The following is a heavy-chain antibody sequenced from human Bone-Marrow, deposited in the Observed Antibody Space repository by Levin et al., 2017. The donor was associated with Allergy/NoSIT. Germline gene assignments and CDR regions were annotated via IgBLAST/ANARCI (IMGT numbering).Heavy chain of an antibody. D-gene: IGHD3-3*01. CDR3: ARASLTIFAVANWFDP. V-gene: IGHV5-51*01. J-gene: IGHJ5*02. CDR2: IYPGDSET. CDR1: GYSFTDYW. Sequence: GASVKVSCKASGYSFTDYWIGWVRQLPGKGLEWMGIIYPGDSETRYSPSFQGHVTISVDKSFSTAYLHWSSLKASDTAIYYCARASLTIFAVANWFDPWGQGTLVTVSS.